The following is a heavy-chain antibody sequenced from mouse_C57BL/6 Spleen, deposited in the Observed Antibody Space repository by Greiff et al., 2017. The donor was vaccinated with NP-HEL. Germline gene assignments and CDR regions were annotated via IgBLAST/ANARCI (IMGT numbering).Heavy chain of an antibody. CDR1: GFTFSSYA. Sequence: EVKLVESGGGLVKPGGSLKLSCAASGFTFSSYAMSWVRQTPEKRLEWVATISDGGSYTYYPDNVKGRFTISRDNAKNNLYLQMSHLKSEDTAMYYCARDLYDYDWFAYWGQGTLVTVSA. D-gene: IGHD2-4*01. V-gene: IGHV5-4*01. CDR3: ARDLYDYDWFAY. CDR2: ISDGGSYT. J-gene: IGHJ3*01.